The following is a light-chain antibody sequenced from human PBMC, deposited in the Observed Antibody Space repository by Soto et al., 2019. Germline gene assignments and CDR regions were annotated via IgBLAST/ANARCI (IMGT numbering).Light chain of an antibody. CDR2: AAS. J-gene: IGKJ1*01. CDR3: QQSYSTPPT. CDR1: QSISSY. Sequence: DIQMTQSPSSLCASVGDRVTITCRGSQSISSYLNCYQQKPGKAPKLLIYAASSLQSGVPSRFSGSGSGTDFTLTISSLQPEDFATYYCQQSYSTPPTFGQGTKVDIK. V-gene: IGKV1-39*01.